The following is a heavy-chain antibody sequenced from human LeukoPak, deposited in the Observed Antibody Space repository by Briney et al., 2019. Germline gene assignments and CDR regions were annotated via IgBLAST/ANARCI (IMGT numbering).Heavy chain of an antibody. D-gene: IGHD2-2*01. CDR3: ARRSSTSCYDY. CDR1: GFTFSSYG. J-gene: IGHJ4*02. CDR2: ISGSGGST. V-gene: IGHV3-23*01. Sequence: GGTLRLSCAASGFTFSSYGMTWVRQAPGKGLEWVSAISGSGGSTYYADSVKGRFTISRDNAKNSLYLQMNSLRAEDTAVYYCARRSSTSCYDYWGQGTLVTVSS.